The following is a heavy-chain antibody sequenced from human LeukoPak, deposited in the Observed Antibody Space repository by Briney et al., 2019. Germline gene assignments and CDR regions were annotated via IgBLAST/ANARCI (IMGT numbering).Heavy chain of an antibody. J-gene: IGHJ4*02. V-gene: IGHV3-53*01. D-gene: IGHD3-22*01. CDR2: IYSGGST. CDR3: AKGSYYDSSGSFYFDY. CDR1: GFTVSSNY. Sequence: GGSLRLSCAASGFTVSSNYMSWVRQAPGKGLEWVSVIYSGGSTYYADSVKGRFTISRDNSRNTLYVQVNSLGTEDTAAYYCAKGSYYDSSGSFYFDYWGQGALVTVSS.